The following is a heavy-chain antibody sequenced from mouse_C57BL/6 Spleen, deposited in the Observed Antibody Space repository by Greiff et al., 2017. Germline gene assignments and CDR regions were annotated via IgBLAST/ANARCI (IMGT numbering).Heavy chain of an antibody. CDR3: ARGIDSPFDY. V-gene: IGHV1-52*01. D-gene: IGHD2-4*01. CDR2: IDPSDSET. J-gene: IGHJ2*01. CDR1: GYTFTSYW. Sequence: VKLQQPGAELVRPGSSVKLSCKASGYTFTSYWMHWVKQRPIQGLEWIGNIDPSDSETHYNQKFKDKATLTVDKSSSTAYMQLSSLTSEDSAVYYCARGIDSPFDYWGQGTTLTVSS.